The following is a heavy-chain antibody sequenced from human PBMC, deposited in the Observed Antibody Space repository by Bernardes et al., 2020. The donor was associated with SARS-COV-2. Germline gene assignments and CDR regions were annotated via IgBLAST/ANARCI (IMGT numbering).Heavy chain of an antibody. Sequence: ASVKVSCKASGYTFTSYDINWVRQATGQGLEWMGWMNPNSGNTGYAQKFQGIVTMTRNTSISTAYMELSSLRSEDTAVYYCARVSLKSWYGEGYGMDVWGQGTTVTVSS. D-gene: IGHD6-13*01. CDR2: MNPNSGNT. CDR3: ARVSLKSWYGEGYGMDV. V-gene: IGHV1-8*01. J-gene: IGHJ6*02. CDR1: GYTFTSYD.